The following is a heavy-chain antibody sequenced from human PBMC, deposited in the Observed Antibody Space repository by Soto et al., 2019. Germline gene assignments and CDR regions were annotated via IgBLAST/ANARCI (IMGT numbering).Heavy chain of an antibody. D-gene: IGHD5-18*01. CDR3: ARIPRYSYGYRLYSYGMDV. Sequence: PGASVRLSCAASGFTFSSYAMSWVRQASGKRLEWVSAISGSGGSTYYADSVKGRFTISRDNSKNTLYQQMNSLRAEDTAVYYCARIPRYSYGYRLYSYGMDVWGQGTTVTVSS. J-gene: IGHJ6*02. V-gene: IGHV3-23*01. CDR1: GFTFSSYA. CDR2: ISGSGGST.